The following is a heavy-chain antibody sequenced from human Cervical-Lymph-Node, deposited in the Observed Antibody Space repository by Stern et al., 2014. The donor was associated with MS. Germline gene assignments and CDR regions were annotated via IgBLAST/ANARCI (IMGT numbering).Heavy chain of an antibody. D-gene: IGHD5-24*01. CDR3: AKDSGGADGYNYNPIDA. CDR2: IIWLVTTT. Sequence: EVQLVESGGVVIQPGGSLRLSCVASGFAFDAYTMHWVRQPPGKGLEWVSLIIWLVTTTYYADSVKGRFTISRDNSKNSLFLQMTSLRPEDTAFYYCAKDSGGADGYNYNPIDAWGQGTLVTVSS. CDR1: GFAFDAYT. J-gene: IGHJ5*02. V-gene: IGHV3-43*01.